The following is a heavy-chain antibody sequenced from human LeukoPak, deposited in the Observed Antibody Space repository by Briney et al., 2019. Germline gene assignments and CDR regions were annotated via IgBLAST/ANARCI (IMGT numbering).Heavy chain of an antibody. Sequence: PGGSLRLSCATSGFIVSDNYMSWVRQAQGKGLEWVGNIQPDGSEQYPVDSVKGRFTISRDNARNSLFLQMNSLRVEDTAVYYCASQSYARFDPWGQGTLVTVSS. CDR3: ASQSYARFDP. CDR2: IQPDGSEQ. CDR1: GFIVSDNY. D-gene: IGHD3-16*01. J-gene: IGHJ5*02. V-gene: IGHV3-7*01.